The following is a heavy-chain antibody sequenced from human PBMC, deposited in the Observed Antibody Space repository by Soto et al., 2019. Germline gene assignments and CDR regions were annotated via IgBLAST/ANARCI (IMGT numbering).Heavy chain of an antibody. D-gene: IGHD6-19*01. V-gene: IGHV1-18*01. CDR3: ARVLGIAMIGIGDYGMDV. Sequence: QVQLVQSGAEVKKPGASVKVSCKASGYSFTNYGISWVRQAPGQGLEWRGWISTYNDNTYYAQNFQGRVTMTTDTATTTTYMEMRSLRSDDTAVYDCARVLGIAMIGIGDYGMDVWGQGTTVTDS. CDR2: ISTYNDNT. CDR1: GYSFTNYG. J-gene: IGHJ6*02.